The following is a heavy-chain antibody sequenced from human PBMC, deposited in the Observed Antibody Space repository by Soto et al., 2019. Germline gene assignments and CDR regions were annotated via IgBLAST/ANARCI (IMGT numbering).Heavy chain of an antibody. CDR3: VRHRSSWDYYSMDV. J-gene: IGHJ6*02. Sequence: SQTLSLTCAISGDSVSSNNAAWNWIRQSPSRGLEWLGKTYYRSKWYNDYAVSVKSRISINPDTSKNQFSLQPKSVTPEDTAVYYCVRHRSSWDYYSMDVRGQGTTVTVSS. CDR2: TYYRSKWYN. V-gene: IGHV6-1*01. CDR1: GDSVSSNNAA. D-gene: IGHD6-13*01.